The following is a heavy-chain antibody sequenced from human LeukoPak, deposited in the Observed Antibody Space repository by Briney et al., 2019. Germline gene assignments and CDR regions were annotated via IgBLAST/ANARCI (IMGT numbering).Heavy chain of an antibody. CDR1: GGSISSGGYY. CDR3: ASAYCGGDCTPYWYFDL. J-gene: IGHJ2*01. Sequence: PSETLSLTCTVSGGSISSGGYYWSWIRQHPGKGLEWIGYIYYSGNTFYNPSLKSRVTISVDTSKNQFSLKLSSVTAADTAVYYCASAYCGGDCTPYWYFDLWGRGTLVTVSS. CDR2: IYYSGNT. V-gene: IGHV4-30-4*08. D-gene: IGHD2-21*02.